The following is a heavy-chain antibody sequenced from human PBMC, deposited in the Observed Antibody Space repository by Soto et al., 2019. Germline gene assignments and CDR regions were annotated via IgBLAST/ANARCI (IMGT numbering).Heavy chain of an antibody. CDR3: ASLTTLAEFLDL. D-gene: IGHD4-4*01. J-gene: IGHJ2*01. Sequence: EVQLVESGGGLVQPGGSLRLSCAASGFTCTNYWMHWVRQAPGKGLVWVSRITTDGSETHYVDSVKGRFTISRDNAKNTVYLQMNSLRAEDTAVYYWASLTTLAEFLDLWGRGIPVTVPS. CDR2: ITTDGSET. CDR1: GFTCTNYW. V-gene: IGHV3-74*01.